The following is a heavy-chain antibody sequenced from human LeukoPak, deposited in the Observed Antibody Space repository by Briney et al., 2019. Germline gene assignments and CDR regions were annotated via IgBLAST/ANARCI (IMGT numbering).Heavy chain of an antibody. Sequence: RGGSLSPASPASGYTFSSFSINWVRQAPGKGLEWVSSISVSSNYIYYSDSVRGRFSISRDDATDSLYLQMNSLRAEDTAVYYCVRLRRNSDPSGLYYYYAYWGQRTRDTLSS. CDR2: ISVSSNYI. D-gene: IGHD1-26*01. CDR1: GYTFSSFS. V-gene: IGHV3-21*01. J-gene: IGHJ4*02. CDR3: VRLRRNSDPSGLYYYYAY.